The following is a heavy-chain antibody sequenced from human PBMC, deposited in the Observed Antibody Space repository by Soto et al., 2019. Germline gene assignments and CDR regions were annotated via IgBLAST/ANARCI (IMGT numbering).Heavy chain of an antibody. CDR1: GGSISSSGDY. V-gene: IGHV4-39*07. CDR3: ASGYDFWSDGYGMDV. Sequence: SETLSLTCTVSGGSISSSGDYWSWIRQPPGKGLEWIGEINHSGSTNYNPSLKSRVTISVDTSKNQFSLKLSSVTAADTAVYYCASGYDFWSDGYGMDVWGQGTTVTVSS. D-gene: IGHD3-3*01. J-gene: IGHJ6*02. CDR2: INHSGST.